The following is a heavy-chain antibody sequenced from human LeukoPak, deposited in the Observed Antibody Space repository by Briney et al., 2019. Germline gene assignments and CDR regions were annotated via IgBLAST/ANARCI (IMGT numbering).Heavy chain of an antibody. CDR3: AKTWWEPTGAFDI. V-gene: IGHV3-21*01. D-gene: IGHD1-26*01. CDR1: GFTFSSYS. J-gene: IGHJ3*02. Sequence: GGSLRLSCAASGFTFSSYSMNWVRQAPGKGLEWVSSISSSSSYIYYADSVKGRFTISRDNAKNSLYLQMNSLRAEDTAVYYCAKTWWEPTGAFDIWGQGTMVTVSS. CDR2: ISSSSSYI.